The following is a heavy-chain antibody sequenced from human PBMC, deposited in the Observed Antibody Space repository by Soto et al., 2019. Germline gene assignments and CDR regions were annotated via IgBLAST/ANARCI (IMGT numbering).Heavy chain of an antibody. V-gene: IGHV3-23*01. Sequence: EVQLLDSGGGLVQPGGSLRLSCAASGFTFNNYAMNWVRQAPGKGREWGATISGTGGSTYYADSVKGRLTISRDNSKNTLYLQMNSLIVEDTAVYYCAKDRIGGNFDYWGQGTQVTVSS. CDR2: ISGTGGST. CDR3: AKDRIGGNFDY. J-gene: IGHJ4*02. CDR1: GFTFNNYA.